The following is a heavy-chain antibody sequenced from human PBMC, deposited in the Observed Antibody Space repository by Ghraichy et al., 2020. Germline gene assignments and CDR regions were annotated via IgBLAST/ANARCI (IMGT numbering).Heavy chain of an antibody. Sequence: SLNISCTVSGGSISSHDYYWSWIRQPPGKGLEWIGFIYYSGNTYYNPSLKSRATISVDTSKNQFSLKLRSVTAADTAVYYCVREFGELLFGVYYYYYMDVWGKGTTVTVSS. CDR2: IYYSGNT. CDR1: GGSISSHDYY. CDR3: VREFGELLFGVYYYYYMDV. V-gene: IGHV4-30-4*01. J-gene: IGHJ6*03. D-gene: IGHD2-21*02.